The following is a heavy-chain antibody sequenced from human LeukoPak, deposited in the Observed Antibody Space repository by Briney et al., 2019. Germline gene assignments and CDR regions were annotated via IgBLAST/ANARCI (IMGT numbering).Heavy chain of an antibody. J-gene: IGHJ4*02. V-gene: IGHV3-30*02. CDR1: GFTFSSYG. CDR3: AKGAGAAAGLFDY. CDR2: IRYDGSNK. D-gene: IGHD6-13*01. Sequence: PGGSLRLSCAASGFTFSSYGMHWVRQAPGKGLEWVAFIRYDGSNKYYADSVKGRFTISRDNSKNTLYLQMNSLRAEDTAVYYCAKGAGAAAGLFDYWGQGTLVTVSS.